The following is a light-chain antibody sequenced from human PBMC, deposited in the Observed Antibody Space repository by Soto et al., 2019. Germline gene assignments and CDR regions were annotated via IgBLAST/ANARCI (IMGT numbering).Light chain of an antibody. J-gene: IGKJ3*01. CDR2: AAS. V-gene: IGKV1-27*01. Sequence: DIQMTQSPTSLSASVGDRVTITCRASQDIRNFVAWYQQKPGKAPKLLIYAASTLQSVVPSRFSGSGSGTDFTLTLNSLQPEDVATYSCQKYSSVHGFGPGTKVEIK. CDR3: QKYSSVHG. CDR1: QDIRNF.